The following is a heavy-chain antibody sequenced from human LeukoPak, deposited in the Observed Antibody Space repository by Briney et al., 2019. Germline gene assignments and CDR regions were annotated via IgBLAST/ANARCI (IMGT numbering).Heavy chain of an antibody. CDR1: GFSLSTSGTC. CDR3: ARMTQQLVYWYFDL. J-gene: IGHJ2*01. CDR2: IDWDDDK. V-gene: IGHV2-70*01. D-gene: IGHD6-13*01. Sequence: SGPTLVKPTQTLTLTCTFSGFSLSTSGTCVSWIRQPPGKALEWHALIDWDDDKYYSTSLKTRLTISKDTSKNQVVLTMTNMDPVDTATYYCARMTQQLVYWYFDLWGRGTLVTVSS.